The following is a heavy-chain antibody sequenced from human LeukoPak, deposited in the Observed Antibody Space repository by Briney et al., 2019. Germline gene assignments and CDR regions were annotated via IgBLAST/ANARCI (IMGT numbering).Heavy chain of an antibody. CDR3: AGGRGAGTGDRIYYYYYYYMDV. D-gene: IGHD6-13*01. Sequence: ASVKVSCKASGYTFTSYDINWVRQATGQGLEWMGWMNPNSGNTGYAQKFQSRVTITRNTFISTAYMELSSLRSEDTAVYYCAGGRGAGTGDRIYYYYYYYMDVWGKGTTVTVSS. CDR2: MNPNSGNT. CDR1: GYTFTSYD. V-gene: IGHV1-8*03. J-gene: IGHJ6*03.